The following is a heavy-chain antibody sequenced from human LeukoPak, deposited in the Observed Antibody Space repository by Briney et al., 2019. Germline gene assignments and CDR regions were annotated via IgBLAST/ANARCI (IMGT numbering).Heavy chain of an antibody. J-gene: IGHJ3*02. D-gene: IGHD1-26*01. V-gene: IGHV3-21*01. CDR1: GFSFSTYA. CDR2: ISTTSSYI. Sequence: GGSLRLSCAASGFSFSTYAISWDRQAPGKGLEWVSCISTTSSYIFYADSVRGRFTISRDNAKNSLYLQMDSLRAEDTAVYYCARGGIITSYAFEIWGQGTMVTVSS. CDR3: ARGGIITSYAFEI.